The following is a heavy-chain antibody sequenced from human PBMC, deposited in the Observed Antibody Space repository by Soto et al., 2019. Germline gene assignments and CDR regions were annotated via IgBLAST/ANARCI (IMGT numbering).Heavy chain of an antibody. CDR3: ARDNGMAGSFDP. J-gene: IGHJ5*02. Sequence: EVQLVESGGGLVQPGRSLRLSCEASGFAFSTYSMNWVRQAPGKGLEWVSYISFSSTTIFYADSVRGRFTISRDNAKNSLYLQMNTLRDEDTAVYYCARDNGMAGSFDPWGQGTLVTVSS. V-gene: IGHV3-48*02. D-gene: IGHD2-8*01. CDR1: GFAFSTYS. CDR2: ISFSSTTI.